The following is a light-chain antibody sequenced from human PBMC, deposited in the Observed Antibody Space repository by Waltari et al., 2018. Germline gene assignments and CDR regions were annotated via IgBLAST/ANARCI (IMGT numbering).Light chain of an antibody. J-gene: IGLJ3*02. V-gene: IGLV1-40*01. CDR3: QSYDTSLSGSV. Sequence: QSVLTQPPSVSGAPGQRVTISCTGSSSNIGAGFDVNCYQQLPGTAPKLLIFGSSNRPSGVPDRFTGSKSGTSASLAITGLQAEDEADYHCQSYDTSLSGSVFGGGTKLTVL. CDR2: GSS. CDR1: SSNIGAGFD.